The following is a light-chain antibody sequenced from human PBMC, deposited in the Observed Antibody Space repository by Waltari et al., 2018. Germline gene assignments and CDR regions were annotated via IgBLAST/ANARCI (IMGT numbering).Light chain of an antibody. CDR2: GAS. CDR1: QSVSSSY. CDR3: QQYGRSPRT. V-gene: IGKV3-20*01. J-gene: IGKJ1*01. Sequence: EIVLTQSPGTLSSSPGERATLSCRASQSVSSSYLAWYQQKPGQAPRLLIYGASSRATGITDRFSGSGSGTDFTFTISRLEPEDFAVYYCQQYGRSPRTFGQGTTVEIK.